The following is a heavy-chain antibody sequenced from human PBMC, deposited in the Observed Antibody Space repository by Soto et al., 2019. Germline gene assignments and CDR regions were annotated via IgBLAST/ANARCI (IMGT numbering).Heavy chain of an antibody. D-gene: IGHD2-15*01. Sequence: QVQLVESGGGVVQPGRSLRLSCAASGFTFSSYAMHWVRQAPGKGLEWVAVISYDGSNKYYADSVKGRFTISRDNSKNTLYLQMNSLRAKDTAVYYCARSLLVVVEGEDYWGQGTLVTVSS. CDR2: ISYDGSNK. J-gene: IGHJ4*02. CDR1: GFTFSSYA. CDR3: ARSLLVVVEGEDY. V-gene: IGHV3-30-3*01.